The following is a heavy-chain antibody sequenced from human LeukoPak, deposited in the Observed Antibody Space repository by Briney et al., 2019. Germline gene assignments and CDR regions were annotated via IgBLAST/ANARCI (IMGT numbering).Heavy chain of an antibody. CDR3: AREKDSGSYYYYYYYMDV. Sequence: PSETLSLTCTVSGGSISSSSYYWGWIRQPPGKGLEWIGSIYYSGSTYYNPSLKSRVTISVDTSKNQFSLKLSSVTAADTAVYYCAREKDSGSYYYYYYYMDVWGKGTTVTVSS. D-gene: IGHD3-10*01. J-gene: IGHJ6*03. CDR1: GGSISSSSYY. CDR2: IYYSGST. V-gene: IGHV4-39*07.